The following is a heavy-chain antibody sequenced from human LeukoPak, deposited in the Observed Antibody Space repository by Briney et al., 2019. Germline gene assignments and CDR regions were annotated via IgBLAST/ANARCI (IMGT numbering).Heavy chain of an antibody. CDR1: GGSFSGYY. CDR2: INHSGST. CDR3: ARGPYSYDSSGAFDI. J-gene: IGHJ3*02. Sequence: PSETLSLTCAVYGGSFSGYYWSWIRQPPGKGLEWIGEINHSGSTNYNPSLKSRVTISVDTSKNQFSLNLSSVTAADTAVYFCARGPYSYDSSGAFDIWGQGTMVNVSS. V-gene: IGHV4-34*01. D-gene: IGHD3-22*01.